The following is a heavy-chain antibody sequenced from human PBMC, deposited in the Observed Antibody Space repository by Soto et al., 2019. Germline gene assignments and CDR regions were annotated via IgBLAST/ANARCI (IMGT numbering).Heavy chain of an antibody. CDR2: ISTSSGNT. D-gene: IGHD5-12*01. Sequence: QVQLVESGSELRKPGASVKVSCKASGYTFTSNSITWVRQAPGQGLEWMGWISTSSGNTKFAQKFQGRVTLTTDTSTSTAYMALTSLRSDDTAVYYCARGGGYAVDYWGQGTLVTVST. CDR3: ARGGGYAVDY. V-gene: IGHV1-18*04. J-gene: IGHJ4*02. CDR1: GYTFTSNS.